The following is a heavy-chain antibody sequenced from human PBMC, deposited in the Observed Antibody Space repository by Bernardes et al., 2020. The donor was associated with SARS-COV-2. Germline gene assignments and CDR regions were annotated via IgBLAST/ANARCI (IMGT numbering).Heavy chain of an antibody. D-gene: IGHD6-13*01. Sequence: GGSLRLSCAASGFTFSSYAMSWVRQAPGKGLEWVSVISGSGGSTSYADSVKGRFTISRDNSKNTLYLQMNSLRAEDTAVYYCAKRIIAAAGTFDYWGQGTLVTVSS. J-gene: IGHJ4*02. V-gene: IGHV3-23*01. CDR2: ISGSGGST. CDR3: AKRIIAAAGTFDY. CDR1: GFTFSSYA.